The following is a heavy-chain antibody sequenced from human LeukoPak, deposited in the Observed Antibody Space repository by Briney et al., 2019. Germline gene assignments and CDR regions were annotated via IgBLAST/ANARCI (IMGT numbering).Heavy chain of an antibody. CDR3: AKDRPNYHESNGHYYRPNGDY. CDR2: ITSNGAGT. D-gene: IGHD3-22*01. CDR1: GFIFSNYG. Sequence: GGSLRLSRAASGFIFSNYGMHWVRQAPGKGLEWVSSITSNGAGTFYADSVNDRFTISRDNSKNTLYLQMSRLRAEDTAMYYCAKDRPNYHESNGHYYRPNGDYWGQGTLVTVSS. J-gene: IGHJ4*02. V-gene: IGHV3-23*01.